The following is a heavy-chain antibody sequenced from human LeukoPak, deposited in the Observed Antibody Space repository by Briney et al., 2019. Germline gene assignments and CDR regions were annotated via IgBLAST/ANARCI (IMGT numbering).Heavy chain of an antibody. D-gene: IGHD2-2*01. J-gene: IGHJ5*02. CDR3: AKVSVVPAATRWFDP. V-gene: IGHV3-23*01. CDR2: ISGSGGST. CDR1: GFTFSSYA. Sequence: GVCLRLSCAASGFTFSSYAMSWVRQAPGKGLEWVTAISGSGGSTYYADSVKGRFTISRDNSKNTLYLQMNSLRAEDTAVYYCAKVSVVPAATRWFDPWGQGTLVTVSS.